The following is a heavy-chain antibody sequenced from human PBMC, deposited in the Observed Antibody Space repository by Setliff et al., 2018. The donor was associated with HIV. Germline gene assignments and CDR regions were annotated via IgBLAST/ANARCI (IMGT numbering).Heavy chain of an antibody. CDR3: AKDLVEGVDSTSYYYVMDV. J-gene: IGHJ6*02. CDR1: GFTFSNYA. CDR2: ISNTGRNT. Sequence: GGSLRLSCAASGFTFSNYAMGWVRQVPGKGLEWVASISNTGRNTYYGDSVKGRFIISRDNSKNTAYLQMSSLRDEDTAIYYCAKDLVEGVDSTSYYYVMDVWGQGTTVTVSS. V-gene: IGHV3-23*01. D-gene: IGHD3-3*01.